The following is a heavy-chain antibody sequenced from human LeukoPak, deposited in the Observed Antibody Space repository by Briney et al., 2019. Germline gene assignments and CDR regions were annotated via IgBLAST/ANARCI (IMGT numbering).Heavy chain of an antibody. D-gene: IGHD2-8*01. CDR3: TRHLDMSEVVMRYYYYGMDV. V-gene: IGHV3-49*04. CDR2: IRSQAYGGTT. Sequence: GGALRLSCTAPGFTFGDYAMSWVRQAPGKGLEWVAFIRSQAYGGTTQYAASVKGRFTISRDDSKSIAYLQMNSLKTEDTGVYYCTRHLDMSEVVMRYYYYGMDVWGQGTTVTVSS. J-gene: IGHJ6*02. CDR1: GFTFGDYA.